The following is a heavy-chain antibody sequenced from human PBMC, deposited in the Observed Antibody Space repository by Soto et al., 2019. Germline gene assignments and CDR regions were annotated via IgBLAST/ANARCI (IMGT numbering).Heavy chain of an antibody. Sequence: EVQLLESGGGLVQPGGSLRLSCAASGFTFSSYAMSWVRQAPGKGLEWVSAISGSGGSTYYADSVKGRFTISRDNSKNTLYLQMNSLRAEDTAVYYCATTDPLRSGFAGGFDLWGRGTLVTVSS. CDR2: ISGSGGST. J-gene: IGHJ2*01. CDR1: GFTFSSYA. D-gene: IGHD3-10*02. CDR3: ATTDPLRSGFAGGFDL. V-gene: IGHV3-23*01.